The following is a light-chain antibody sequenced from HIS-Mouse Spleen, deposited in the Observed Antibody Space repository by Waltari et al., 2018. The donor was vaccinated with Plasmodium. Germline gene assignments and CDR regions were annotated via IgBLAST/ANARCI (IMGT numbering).Light chain of an antibody. Sequence: EIVLTQSPATLSLSPGERATLSCRASQRVSSYLAWYQQKPGPAPRLLIYDASNRATGIPARFSGSGSGTDFTLTISSLEPEDFAVYYCQQRSNWPLTFGGGTKVEIK. CDR2: DAS. CDR3: QQRSNWPLT. CDR1: QRVSSY. V-gene: IGKV3-11*01. J-gene: IGKJ4*01.